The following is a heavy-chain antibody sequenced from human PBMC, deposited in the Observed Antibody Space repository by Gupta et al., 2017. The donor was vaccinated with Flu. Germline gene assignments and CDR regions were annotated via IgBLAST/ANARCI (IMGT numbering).Heavy chain of an antibody. V-gene: IGHV4-59*01. CDR2: SSYSGHS. D-gene: IGHD2-2*01. J-gene: IGHJ5*02. CDR3: VRDLGSSSSHH. Sequence: QVQLQESGPGLVKPSATLSLTCTVSGGSISSYYWHWIRQPPGKGLEWIGYSSYSGHSNYNSSLKSRVTISVDTPRNQFSLRLRSVTAADTAVYYCVRDLGSSSSHHWGQGTLVIVSS. CDR1: GGSISSYY.